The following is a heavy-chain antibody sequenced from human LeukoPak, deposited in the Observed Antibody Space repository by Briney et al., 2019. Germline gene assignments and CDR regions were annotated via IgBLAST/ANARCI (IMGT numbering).Heavy chain of an antibody. CDR2: ISWNSGSI. D-gene: IGHD5-18*01. CDR3: ASGYSYGALN. V-gene: IGHV3-9*01. Sequence: PGGSLRLSCAASGFTFDDYAMHWVRQAPGKGLEWVSGISWNSGSIGYADSVKGRFTISRDNAKNSLYLQVNSLRAEDTALYYCASGYSYGALNWGQGTLVTVSS. CDR1: GFTFDDYA. J-gene: IGHJ4*02.